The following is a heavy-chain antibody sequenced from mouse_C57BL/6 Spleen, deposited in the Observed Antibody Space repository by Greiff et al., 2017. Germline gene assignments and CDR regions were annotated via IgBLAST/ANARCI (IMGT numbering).Heavy chain of an antibody. CDR3: ARGLLRYYYFDY. J-gene: IGHJ2*01. CDR1: GYTFTSYW. D-gene: IGHD1-1*01. V-gene: IGHV1-53*01. Sequence: VQLQQPGTELVKPGASVKLSCKASGYTFTSYWMHWVKQRPGQGLQWIGNINPSNGGTNYNEKFKSKATLTVDKSSSTAYMQLSSLTSEDSAVYYCARGLLRYYYFDYWGQGTTLTVSS. CDR2: INPSNGGT.